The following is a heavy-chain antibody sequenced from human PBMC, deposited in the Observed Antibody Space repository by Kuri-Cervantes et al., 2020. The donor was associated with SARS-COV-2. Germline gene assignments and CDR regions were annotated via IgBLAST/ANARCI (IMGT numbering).Heavy chain of an antibody. J-gene: IGHJ6*02. Sequence: GESLKISCAASGFTFSSYSMNWVRQAPGKGLEWVSYISSSSSTIYYADSVKGRFTISRDNAKNSLYLQMNSLRDEDTAVYYCARASGYCSGSSCSPYYYYGMDVWGQETTVTVSS. CDR1: GFTFSSYS. V-gene: IGHV3-48*02. CDR2: ISSSSSTI. D-gene: IGHD2-15*01. CDR3: ARASGYCSGSSCSPYYYYGMDV.